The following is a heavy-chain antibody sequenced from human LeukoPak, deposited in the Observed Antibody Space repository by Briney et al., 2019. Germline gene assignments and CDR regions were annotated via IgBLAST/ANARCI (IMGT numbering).Heavy chain of an antibody. CDR1: GFTFSSYG. Sequence: GGSLRLSCAASGFTFSSYGMHWVRQAPGKGPEWVAVIWYDGSNKYYADSVKGRFTISRDNSKNTLYLQMNSLRAEDTAVYYCARVKRFGLSVTPPPRHNWFDPWGQGTLVTVYS. V-gene: IGHV3-33*01. D-gene: IGHD3-10*01. CDR2: IWYDGSNK. J-gene: IGHJ5*02. CDR3: ARVKRFGLSVTPPPRHNWFDP.